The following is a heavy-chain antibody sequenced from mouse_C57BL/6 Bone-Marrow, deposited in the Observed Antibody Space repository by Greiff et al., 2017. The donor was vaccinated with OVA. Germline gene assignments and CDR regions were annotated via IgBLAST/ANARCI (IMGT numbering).Heavy chain of an antibody. D-gene: IGHD2-1*01. J-gene: IGHJ1*03. CDR1: GYTFTSYG. CDR3: ARGEAYGNFRYFDV. V-gene: IGHV1-81*01. CDR2: IYPRSGNT. Sequence: VQLQQSGAELARPGASVKLSCKASGYTFTSYGISWVQQRTGQGLEWIGEIYPRSGNTYSNEKFTVKAPLTADRSSCTAFLELRSLTSEDSAVDFCARGEAYGNFRYFDVWGTGTTVTVSS.